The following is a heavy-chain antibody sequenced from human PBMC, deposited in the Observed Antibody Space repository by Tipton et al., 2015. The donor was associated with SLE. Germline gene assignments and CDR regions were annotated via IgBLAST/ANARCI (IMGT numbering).Heavy chain of an antibody. CDR2: IKQDGSEK. Sequence: SLRLSCAASGFTFSSYSMNWVRQAPGKGLEWVANIKQDGSEKYYVDSVKGRFTISRDNAKNSLYLQMNSLRAEDTAVYYCARGDWYFDLWGRGTLVTVSS. CDR1: GFTFSSYS. J-gene: IGHJ2*01. V-gene: IGHV3-7*03. CDR3: ARGDWYFDL.